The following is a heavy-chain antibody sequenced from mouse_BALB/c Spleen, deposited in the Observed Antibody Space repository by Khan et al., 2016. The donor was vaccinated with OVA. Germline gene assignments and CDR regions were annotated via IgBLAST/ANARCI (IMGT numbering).Heavy chain of an antibody. CDR3: ARDGSRYNYAMDY. D-gene: IGHD2-3*01. Sequence: EVQLQESGPGLVKPSQSLSLTCTVTGYSITSDYAWNWIRQFPGNKLEWMGYISYSGSTNYNPALTSRISITRDTSKNQFFMQLNSVNTEDTATYYCARDGSRYNYAMDYWGQGTSVTVSS. CDR2: ISYSGST. V-gene: IGHV3-2*02. J-gene: IGHJ4*01. CDR1: GYSITSDYA.